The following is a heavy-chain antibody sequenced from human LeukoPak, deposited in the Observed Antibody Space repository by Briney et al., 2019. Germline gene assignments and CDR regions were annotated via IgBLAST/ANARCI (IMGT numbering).Heavy chain of an antibody. V-gene: IGHV4-30-4*08. D-gene: IGHD3-3*01. J-gene: IGHJ4*02. CDR2: IYYSGST. Sequence: SRTLSLTCTVSGGSISSGDYYWSWIRQPPGKGLEWIGYIYYSGSTYYNPSLKSRVTISVDTSKNQFSLKLSSVTAADTAVYYCARDVGGYYIDYWGQGTLVTVSS. CDR1: GGSISSGDYY. CDR3: ARDVGGYYIDY.